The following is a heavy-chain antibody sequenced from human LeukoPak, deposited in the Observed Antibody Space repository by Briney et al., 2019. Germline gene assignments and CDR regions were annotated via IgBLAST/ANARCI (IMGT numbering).Heavy chain of an antibody. J-gene: IGHJ4*02. D-gene: IGHD2-8*01. CDR2: LSGGGDGT. Sequence: GGSLRLSCAASGFTFSSYVMSWVRQAPGKGLEWVSALSGGGDGTYYVDSVKGRFTTSRDNSKNTLYLQMNSLRAEDTAVYYCAKGSSNGRPYYFDYWGQGALVTVSS. CDR1: GFTFSSYV. V-gene: IGHV3-23*01. CDR3: AKGSSNGRPYYFDY.